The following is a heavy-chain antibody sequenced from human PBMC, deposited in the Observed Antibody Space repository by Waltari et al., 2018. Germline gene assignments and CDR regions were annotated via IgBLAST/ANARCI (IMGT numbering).Heavy chain of an antibody. CDR3: AKGMTTVTTIAFDI. V-gene: IGHV3-33*08. CDR1: GFTFSSYG. Sequence: QEQLVESGGGVVQPGRSLRLSCAASGFTFSSYGMHWVRQAPGKGLEWVAVIWYDGSNKYYADSVKGRFTISRDNSKNTLYLQMNSLRAEDTAMYYCAKGMTTVTTIAFDIGGQGTMVTVSS. D-gene: IGHD4-17*01. CDR2: IWYDGSNK. J-gene: IGHJ3*02.